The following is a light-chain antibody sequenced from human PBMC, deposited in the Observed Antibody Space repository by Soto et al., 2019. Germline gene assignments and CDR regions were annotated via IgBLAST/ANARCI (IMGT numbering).Light chain of an antibody. CDR1: SSYVGSDNL. CDR3: CSYAGSITYV. V-gene: IGLV2-23*02. CDR2: EVS. Sequence: QSVLTQPASVSGSPGQSITISCTGTSSYVGSDNLVSWYQQHPGKAPKFIIYEVSQRPAGVSYRFSGSKSGNTAYLTISGLQAEDEADYYCCSYAGSITYVFGTGTKVTVL. J-gene: IGLJ1*01.